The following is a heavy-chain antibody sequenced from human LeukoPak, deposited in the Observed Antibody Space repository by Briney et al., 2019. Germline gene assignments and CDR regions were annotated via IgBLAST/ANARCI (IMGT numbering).Heavy chain of an antibody. V-gene: IGHV3-74*01. J-gene: IGHJ4*02. Sequence: GGSLRLSCVASGFSFSSYWMHWVRQAPGKGLVWVSRISDDRINTNYADSVKGRFTISRDNAKNTLYPQMNSLRAEDTAVYYCARDHYYSGSGSYYNWGQGTLVTVSS. CDR1: GFSFSSYW. CDR3: ARDHYYSGSGSYYN. D-gene: IGHD3-10*01. CDR2: ISDDRINT.